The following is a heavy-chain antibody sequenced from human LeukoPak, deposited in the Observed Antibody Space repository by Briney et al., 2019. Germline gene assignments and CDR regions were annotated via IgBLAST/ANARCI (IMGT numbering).Heavy chain of an antibody. CDR1: GGSISSGDYY. CDR2: IYYSGST. Sequence: SETLSLTCTVSGGSISSGDYYWSWIRQPPGKGLEWIGYIYYSGSTYYNPSLKSRVTISVDTSKNQFSLKLSSVTAADTAVYYCARDKGAAAGAYYFDYWGQGTLVTVSS. V-gene: IGHV4-30-4*08. D-gene: IGHD6-13*01. CDR3: ARDKGAAAGAYYFDY. J-gene: IGHJ4*02.